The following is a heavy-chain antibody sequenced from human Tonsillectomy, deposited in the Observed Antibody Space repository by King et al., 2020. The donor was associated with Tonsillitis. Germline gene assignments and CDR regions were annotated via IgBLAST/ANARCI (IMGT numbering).Heavy chain of an antibody. CDR2: IYYSGST. CDR1: GGSISSYY. Sequence: QLQESGPGLVKPSETLSLTCTVSGGSISSYYWSWLRQPPGKGLEWIGYIYYSGSTNYNPSLKSRVTISVDTSKNQFSLKLSSVTTADTAVYYCARDSGIAAAAVLDYWGQGTLVTVSS. V-gene: IGHV4-59*01. J-gene: IGHJ4*02. CDR3: ARDSGIAAAAVLDY. D-gene: IGHD6-13*01.